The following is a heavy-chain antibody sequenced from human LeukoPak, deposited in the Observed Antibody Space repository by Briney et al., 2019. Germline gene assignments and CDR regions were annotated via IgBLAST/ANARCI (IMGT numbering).Heavy chain of an antibody. D-gene: IGHD2-2*01. J-gene: IGHJ6*02. CDR1: ASTFSNDA. CDR3: ARAFGCSGTSCHARWGYYYYAMDV. V-gene: IGHV3-30-3*01. CDR2: VSYDETNK. Sequence: HLGGSLRLSCAASASTFSNDAIHWVRQAPGKGLEWVAVVSYDETNKYYADSVKGRFTISRDNSKNTVYLQMSSLRAEDTAMYYCARAFGCSGTSCHARWGYYYYAMDVWGQGTTVTVSS.